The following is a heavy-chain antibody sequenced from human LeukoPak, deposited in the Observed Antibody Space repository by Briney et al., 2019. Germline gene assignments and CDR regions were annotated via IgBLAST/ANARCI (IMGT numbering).Heavy chain of an antibody. CDR3: ARGSGDPTGYRYFFQS. V-gene: IGHV3-7*01. J-gene: IGHJ4*02. CDR1: TFSFSNYW. Sequence: GGSLRLSCADSTFSFSNYWMSWVRQAPGKGLEWVANIKQEGSHTYYVDSVEGRFTISRDNAKNLLYLQMNCLRVEDTAVYYCARGSGDPTGYRYFFQSWGQGTLVTVSS. CDR2: IKQEGSHT. D-gene: IGHD3-9*01.